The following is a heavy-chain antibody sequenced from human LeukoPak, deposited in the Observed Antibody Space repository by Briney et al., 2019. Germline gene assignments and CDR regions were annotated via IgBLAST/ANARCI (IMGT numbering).Heavy chain of an antibody. D-gene: IGHD6-13*01. J-gene: IGHJ3*02. CDR3: ARKKQQLTDAFDI. CDR1: GYTFTSYA. V-gene: IGHV1-3*01. Sequence: ASVEVSCKASGYTFTSYAMHWVRQAPGQRLEWMGWINAGNGNTKYSQKFQGRVTITRDTSASTAYMELSSLRSEDTAVYYCARKKQQLTDAFDIWGQGTMVTVSS. CDR2: INAGNGNT.